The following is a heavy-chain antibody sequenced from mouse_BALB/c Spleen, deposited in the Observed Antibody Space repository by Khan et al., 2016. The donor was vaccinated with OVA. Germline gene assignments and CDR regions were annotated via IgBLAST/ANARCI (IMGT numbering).Heavy chain of an antibody. V-gene: IGHV1S41*01. CDR2: ISPGSGTP. CDR1: GYTFTSYW. D-gene: IGHD1-1*01. Sequence: DLVKPGASVKLSCKASGYTFTSYWINWIKQRPGQGLEWIGRISPGSGTPYYNEMFKGKATLTVDTSSSTAYIQLSSLSSEDSAVYFCVRENYYCSSHYAMDYWGQGTSVTVSS. J-gene: IGHJ4*01. CDR3: VRENYYCSSHYAMDY.